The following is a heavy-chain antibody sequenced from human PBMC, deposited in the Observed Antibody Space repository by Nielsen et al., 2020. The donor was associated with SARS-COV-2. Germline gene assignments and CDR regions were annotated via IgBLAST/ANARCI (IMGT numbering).Heavy chain of an antibody. CDR1: GGSISSGGYS. CDR3: ARGGRITFGGADDAFDI. CDR2: IYHSGRT. V-gene: IGHV4-30-2*01. J-gene: IGHJ3*02. Sequence: TLSLTCAVSGGSISSGGYSWSWIRQPPGKGLEWIGYIYHSGRTYYNPSLKSRVTISVDRSKNQFSLKLSSVTAADTAVYYCARGGRITFGGADDAFDIWGQGIMVTVSS. D-gene: IGHD3-16*01.